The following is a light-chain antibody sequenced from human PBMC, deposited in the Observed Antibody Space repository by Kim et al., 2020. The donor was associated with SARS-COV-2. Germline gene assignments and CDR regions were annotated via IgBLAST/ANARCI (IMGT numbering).Light chain of an antibody. J-gene: IGKJ5*01. Sequence: PGERATLSCRASQSVSSSYLAWYQQKPGQAPRLLIYGASNRATGIPDRFSGSGAGTDFTLTISRLEPEDFAVYYCQHYGTSPPITFGQGTRLEIK. V-gene: IGKV3-20*01. CDR3: QHYGTSPPIT. CDR2: GAS. CDR1: QSVSSSY.